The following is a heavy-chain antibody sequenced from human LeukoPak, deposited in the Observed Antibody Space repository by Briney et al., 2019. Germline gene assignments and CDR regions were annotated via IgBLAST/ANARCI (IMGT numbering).Heavy chain of an antibody. Sequence: GGSLRLSCAASGFSVSNNYMSWVRQAPGKGLEWVSVIYSGDNTYYADSVKGRSTISRDNSKNTLYLQMNSLRAEDTAVYYCAKATADTAMVTGVVYYYYGMDVWGQGTTVTVSS. CDR1: GFSVSNNY. D-gene: IGHD5-18*01. CDR2: IYSGDNT. V-gene: IGHV3-53*01. CDR3: AKATADTAMVTGVVYYYYGMDV. J-gene: IGHJ6*02.